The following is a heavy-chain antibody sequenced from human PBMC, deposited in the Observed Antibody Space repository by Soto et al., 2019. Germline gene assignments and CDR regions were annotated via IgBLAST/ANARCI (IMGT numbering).Heavy chain of an antibody. CDR2: IYWDDDK. Sequence: QITLKESGPTLVKPTQTLTLTCTFSGLSVTTSEVGVGWIRQPPGKALEWLAHIYWDDDKRYSPSLKNRLTITRDTSKNQVVLTMTKMDPVDTGTYYCAHRRVTYGMDVWGQGTTVTVSS. V-gene: IGHV2-5*02. D-gene: IGHD4-4*01. CDR1: GLSVTTSEVG. J-gene: IGHJ6*02. CDR3: AHRRVTYGMDV.